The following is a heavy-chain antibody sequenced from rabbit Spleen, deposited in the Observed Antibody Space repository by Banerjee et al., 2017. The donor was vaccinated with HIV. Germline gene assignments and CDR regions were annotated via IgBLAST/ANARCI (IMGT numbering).Heavy chain of an antibody. D-gene: IGHD1-1*01. CDR2: IDPFFGTT. CDR3: ARDPAYASGSGSAIPYL. CDR1: GFDFSSYY. V-gene: IGHV1S7*01. J-gene: IGHJ4*01. Sequence: QLKESGGGLVQPGGSLKLSCEGSGFDFSSYYMSWVRQAPGKGLEWIGYIDPFFGTTYYAIWVNGRFTISNDNAQNTVFLRMTSLTVADTATYFCARDPAYASGSGSAIPYLWGPGTLVTVS.